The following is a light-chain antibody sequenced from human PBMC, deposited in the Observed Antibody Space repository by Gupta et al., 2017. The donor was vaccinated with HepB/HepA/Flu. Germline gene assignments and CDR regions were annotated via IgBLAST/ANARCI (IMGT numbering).Light chain of an antibody. Sequence: QSALTQPASVSGSPGQSITISCTGTSSDIGAYNYVSWYQVHPGKAPKLTIYDVSYRPSGVSNRFSGSKSGNTASLTISGLQAEDEADYYCSSYTTSTTLVFGGGTKLTVL. CDR3: SSYTTSTTLV. J-gene: IGLJ2*01. CDR2: DVS. V-gene: IGLV2-14*03. CDR1: SSDIGAYNY.